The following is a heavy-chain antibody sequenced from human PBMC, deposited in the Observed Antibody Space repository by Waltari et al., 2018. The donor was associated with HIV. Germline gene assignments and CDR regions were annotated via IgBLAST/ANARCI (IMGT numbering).Heavy chain of an antibody. CDR1: GGPISSGDYY. Sequence: QVQLQESGPGLVKPSQTLSLTCTVSGGPISSGDYYWSWIRQSPGKGLAWIGHIYYSGSTYYNPSLKSRVTISVDTSKNQFSLKLGSVTAADTAVYYCAKDPLGFGYYGMNVWGQGTTVTVSS. CDR2: IYYSGST. V-gene: IGHV4-30-4*01. D-gene: IGHD3-10*01. J-gene: IGHJ6*02. CDR3: AKDPLGFGYYGMNV.